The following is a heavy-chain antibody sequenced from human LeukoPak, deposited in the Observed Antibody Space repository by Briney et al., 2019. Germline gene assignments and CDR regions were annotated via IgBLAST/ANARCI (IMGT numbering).Heavy chain of an antibody. CDR1: GFTFSNAW. D-gene: IGHD5-12*01. Sequence: PGGSLRLSCAASGFTFSNAWMSWVRQAPGKGLEWVGRIKSKTDGGTTDYTAPVKGRFTISRDDSKNTLYLQMNSLRAEDTAVYYCAKDNDPRAYSAYDSYDYWGQGTLVTVSS. CDR3: AKDNDPRAYSAYDSYDY. J-gene: IGHJ4*02. V-gene: IGHV3-15*01. CDR2: IKSKTDGGTT.